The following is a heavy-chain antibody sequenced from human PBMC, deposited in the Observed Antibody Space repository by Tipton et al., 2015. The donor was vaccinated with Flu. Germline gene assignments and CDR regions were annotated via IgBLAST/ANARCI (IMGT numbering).Heavy chain of an antibody. D-gene: IGHD2-15*01. CDR2: IYYSGST. V-gene: IGHV4-59*01. Sequence: TLSLTCTVSGGSISSYYWSWIRQPPGKGLEWIGYIYYSGSTNYNPSLKSRVTISVDTSKNQFSLKLSSVTAADTAVYYCARDFMSILPDPYCSGGSCYGGRWFDPWGQGTLVTVSS. CDR1: GGSISSYY. CDR3: ARDFMSILPDPYCSGGSCYGGRWFDP. J-gene: IGHJ5*02.